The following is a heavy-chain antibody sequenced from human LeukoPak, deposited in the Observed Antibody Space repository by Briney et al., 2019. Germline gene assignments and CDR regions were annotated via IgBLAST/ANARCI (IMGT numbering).Heavy chain of an antibody. J-gene: IGHJ4*02. CDR1: GFTFSSYG. Sequence: GRSLRLSCAASGFTFSSYGMHWGRQAPGKGLEWVAVISYDGSNKYYADSVKGRFTISRDNSKNTLYLQMNSLRAEDTAVYYCAKVVAVAATGDYWGQGTLVTVSS. CDR2: ISYDGSNK. D-gene: IGHD6-19*01. V-gene: IGHV3-30*18. CDR3: AKVVAVAATGDY.